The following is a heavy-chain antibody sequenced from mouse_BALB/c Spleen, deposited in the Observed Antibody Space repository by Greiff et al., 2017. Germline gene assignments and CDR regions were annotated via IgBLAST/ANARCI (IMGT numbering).Heavy chain of an antibody. CDR2: INPYNGGT. CDR3: ARRIYDGYDGCAY. Sequence: VQLQQSGPELVKPGASMKISCKASGFSFTGYTMNWVKQSHGKNLEWIGLINPYNGGTSYNQKFKGKATLTVDKSSSTAYMELLSLTSEDSAVYYCARRIYDGYDGCAYWGQGTLVTVSA. CDR1: GFSFTGYT. V-gene: IGHV1-18*01. D-gene: IGHD2-3*01. J-gene: IGHJ3*01.